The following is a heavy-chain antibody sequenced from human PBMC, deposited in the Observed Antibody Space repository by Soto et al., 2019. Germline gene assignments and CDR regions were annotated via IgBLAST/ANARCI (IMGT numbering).Heavy chain of an antibody. CDR1: GYTFTGYY. CDR3: ARAGLYVDTAMVYRYYGMDV. J-gene: IGHJ6*02. D-gene: IGHD5-18*01. V-gene: IGHV1-2*04. Sequence: ASVKVSCKASGYTFTGYYMHWVRQAPGQGLEWMGWINPNSGGTNYAQKFQGWVTMTRDTSISTAYMELSRLRSDDTAVYYCARAGLYVDTAMVYRYYGMDVWGQGTTVTVSS. CDR2: INPNSGGT.